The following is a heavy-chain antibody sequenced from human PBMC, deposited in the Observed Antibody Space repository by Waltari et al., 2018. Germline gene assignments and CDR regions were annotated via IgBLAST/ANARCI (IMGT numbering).Heavy chain of an antibody. J-gene: IGHJ4*02. CDR1: GDSVSSNSAA. Sequence: QVQLQQSGPGLVKPSQTLSLTCAISGDSVSSNSAAWNWIRQSPSRGLEWLGRTDDRSKGYNEYAVSVKSRITINPDTSKNQFSLQLNSVTPEDTAVYYCARVGAHSGYDPFDYWGQGTLVTVSS. CDR3: ARVGAHSGYDPFDY. CDR2: TDDRSKGYN. D-gene: IGHD5-12*01. V-gene: IGHV6-1*01.